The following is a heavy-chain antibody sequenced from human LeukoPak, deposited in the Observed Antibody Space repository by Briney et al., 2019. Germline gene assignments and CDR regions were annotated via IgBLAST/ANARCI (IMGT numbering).Heavy chain of an antibody. CDR3: AKSVVVVAATPVDY. CDR2: ISAYNGNT. J-gene: IGHJ4*02. V-gene: IGHV1-18*01. CDR1: GYTFTSYG. Sequence: ASVKVSCKASGYTFTSYGISWVRQAPGQGLEWMGWISAYNGNTNYAQKLQGRVTMTTDTSTSTAYMELRSLRSDDTAVCYCAKSVVVVAATPVDYWGQGTLVTVSS. D-gene: IGHD2-15*01.